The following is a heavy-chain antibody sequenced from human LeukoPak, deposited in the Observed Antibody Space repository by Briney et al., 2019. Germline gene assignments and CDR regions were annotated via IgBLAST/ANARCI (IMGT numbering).Heavy chain of an antibody. J-gene: IGHJ5*02. CDR2: IYYSGST. CDR1: GGSISSYY. D-gene: IGHD6-13*01. CDR3: ARDQKAPGIAAAGPFDP. V-gene: IGHV4-59*12. Sequence: SETLSLTCTVSGGSISSYYWSWIRQPPGKGLEWIGYIYYSGSTNYNPSLKSRVTISVDTSKNQFSLKLSSVTAADTAVYYCARDQKAPGIAAAGPFDPWGQGTLVTVSS.